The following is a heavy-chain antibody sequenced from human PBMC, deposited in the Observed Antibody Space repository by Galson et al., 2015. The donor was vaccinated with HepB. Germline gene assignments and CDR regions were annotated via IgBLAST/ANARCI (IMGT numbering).Heavy chain of an antibody. CDR1: GYLFTSYG. Sequence: SVKVSCKASGYLFTSYGLSWVRQAPGQGLEWMGWILTKNGNTHFAQKFQGRVTLTADTSTMTAYMELRSLRSDDTAVYFCARDAQPNGNYVADYWGQGTRVIVPS. CDR3: ARDAQPNGNYVADY. J-gene: IGHJ4*02. CDR2: ILTKNGNT. D-gene: IGHD2-8*01. V-gene: IGHV1-18*01.